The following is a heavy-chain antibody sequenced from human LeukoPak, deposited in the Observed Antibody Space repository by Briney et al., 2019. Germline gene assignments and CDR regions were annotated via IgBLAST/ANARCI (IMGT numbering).Heavy chain of an antibody. CDR1: GYTFTSYY. Sequence: ASVKVSCKASGYTFTSYYMHWVRQAPGQGLEWMGIINPSGGSTSYAQKFQGRVTMTRDTSTSTAYMELSSLRSEDTAVYYCARAAAYCGGDCYSGSLNYYGMDVWGQGTTVTVSS. CDR2: INPSGGST. D-gene: IGHD2-21*02. V-gene: IGHV1-46*01. CDR3: ARAAAYCGGDCYSGSLNYYGMDV. J-gene: IGHJ6*02.